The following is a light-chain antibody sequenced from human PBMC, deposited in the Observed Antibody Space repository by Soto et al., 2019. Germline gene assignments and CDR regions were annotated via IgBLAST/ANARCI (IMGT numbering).Light chain of an antibody. V-gene: IGKV3-20*01. CDR3: QHYGNSPGT. CDR2: GAS. CDR1: QGVSCSC. Sequence: PGTLSLSPVLRATPSCRVRQGVSCSCLAWYQHRPAHAPRLLIYGASSRATGIPDRFSGGVTEIDFTLTISSLESEDSAVYYCQHYGNSPGTFGGGTKVDIK. J-gene: IGKJ4*01.